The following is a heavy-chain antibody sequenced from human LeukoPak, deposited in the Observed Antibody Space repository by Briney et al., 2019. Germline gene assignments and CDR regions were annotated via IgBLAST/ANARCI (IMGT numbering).Heavy chain of an antibody. Sequence: ASVKVSCKASGYTFTGYYMHWVRQAPGQGLEWMGWINPNSGGTNYAQKFQGWVTMTRDTSISTAYMELSRLRSDDTAVYYCARGLGYCSSTSCWPGFDPWAREPWSPSPQ. D-gene: IGHD2-2*01. CDR1: GYTFTGYY. CDR3: ARGLGYCSSTSCWPGFDP. CDR2: INPNSGGT. J-gene: IGHJ5*02. V-gene: IGHV1-2*04.